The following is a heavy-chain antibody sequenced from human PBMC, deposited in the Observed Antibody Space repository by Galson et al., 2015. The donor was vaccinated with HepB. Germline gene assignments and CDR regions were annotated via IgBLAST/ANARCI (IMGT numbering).Heavy chain of an antibody. Sequence: SLRLSCAASGFTFSNAWMSWVRQAPGKGLEWVGRIKSKTDGGTTDYAAPVKGRFTISRDDSKNTLYLQMNSLKTEDTAVYYCTTGGRHYDILTGYYYWGQGTLVTVSS. CDR1: GFTFSNAW. V-gene: IGHV3-15*01. J-gene: IGHJ4*02. D-gene: IGHD3-9*01. CDR3: TTGGRHYDILTGYYY. CDR2: IKSKTDGGTT.